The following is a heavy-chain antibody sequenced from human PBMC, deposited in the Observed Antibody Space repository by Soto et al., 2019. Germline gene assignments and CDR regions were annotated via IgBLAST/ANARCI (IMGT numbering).Heavy chain of an antibody. D-gene: IGHD1-20*01. CDR3: ARDRTPGITGTTPFDP. Sequence: QVQLAQSGAEVKKPGASVKVSCKASGYTFTSYYMHWVRQAPGQGLEWMGIINPSGGSTSYAQKFQGRVTMTRDTSTSTVYMELSSLRSEDTAVYYCARDRTPGITGTTPFDPWGQGTLVTVSS. CDR2: INPSGGST. CDR1: GYTFTSYY. V-gene: IGHV1-46*01. J-gene: IGHJ5*02.